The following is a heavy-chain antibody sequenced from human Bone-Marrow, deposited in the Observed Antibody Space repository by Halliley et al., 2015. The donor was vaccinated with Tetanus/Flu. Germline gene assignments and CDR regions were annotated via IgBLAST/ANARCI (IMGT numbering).Heavy chain of an antibody. CDR2: IDWGDGK. D-gene: IGHD2-15*01. CDR1: GFSLYSSGMC. J-gene: IGHJ3*01. CDR3: SRTYTRSSPPRKDFFDF. V-gene: IGHV2-70*01. Sequence: LVKPTQTLTLTCSFSGFSLYSSGMCVSWIRQPPGGALEWLALIDWGDGKYYSSSLITRLTTSKDTRNNQVVLTMTDMYPVDTASYYFSRTYTRSSPPRKDFFDFWSQCPMVSVS.